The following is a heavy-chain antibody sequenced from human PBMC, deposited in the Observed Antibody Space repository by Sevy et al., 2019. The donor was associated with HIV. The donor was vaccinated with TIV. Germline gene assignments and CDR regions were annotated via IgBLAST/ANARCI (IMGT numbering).Heavy chain of an antibody. CDR2: ISSSGSTI. D-gene: IGHD2-2*01. CDR1: GFTFSDYY. CDR3: ARDFPDIVVIPAATYYNDYYGLDV. J-gene: IGHJ6*02. Sequence: GGSLRLSCAASGFTFSDYYMSWIRQAPGKGLEWVSYISSSGSTIYYADSVKGRFTISRDNAKNSLYLQMNSLRAEYTAVYYCARDFPDIVVIPAATYYNDYYGLDVWGQGTTVTVSS. V-gene: IGHV3-11*04.